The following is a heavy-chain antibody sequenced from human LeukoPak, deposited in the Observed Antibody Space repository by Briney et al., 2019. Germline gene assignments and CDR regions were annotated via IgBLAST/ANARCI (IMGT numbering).Heavy chain of an antibody. CDR3: AKEIVAGHNYYGMDV. J-gene: IGHJ6*02. D-gene: IGHD1-26*01. CDR1: GFTFDDNA. CDR2: INWNGGSL. Sequence: PGGSLRLSCAASGFTFDDNAMHWVRQGPGKGLEWVSGINWNGGSLGYGDSVKGRFTISRDNAKNSVYLQMNSLRDADTALYYCAKEIVAGHNYYGMDVWGQGTTVTVSS. V-gene: IGHV3-9*01.